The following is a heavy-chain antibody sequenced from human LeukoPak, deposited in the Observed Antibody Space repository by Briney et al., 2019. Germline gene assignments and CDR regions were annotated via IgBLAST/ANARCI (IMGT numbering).Heavy chain of an antibody. J-gene: IGHJ5*02. Sequence: GGSLRLSCAASGFTFSHAWMRWVRQAPGKGLELVARIKNKPDGGTSDYTAPVKGRFTISRDDSKSTLYLQMNSLKTEDTAVYYCTVVNYGSGSYPLGSWGQGTLVTVSS. CDR3: TVVNYGSGSYPLGS. D-gene: IGHD3-10*01. CDR2: IKNKPDGGTS. V-gene: IGHV3-15*01. CDR1: GFTFSHAW.